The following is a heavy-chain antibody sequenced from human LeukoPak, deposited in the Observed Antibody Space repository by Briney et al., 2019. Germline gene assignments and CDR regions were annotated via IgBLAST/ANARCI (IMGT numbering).Heavy chain of an antibody. CDR3: ARLGYNLGPLGAFDI. Sequence: GGSLRLSCAASGFTFSSYAMSWVRQAPGKGLEWVSYISSSGSTIYYADSVKGRFTISRDSAKNSLYLQMNSLRAEDTAVYYCARLGYNLGPLGAFDIWGQGTMVTVSS. D-gene: IGHD5-12*01. J-gene: IGHJ3*02. CDR2: ISSSGSTI. V-gene: IGHV3-48*04. CDR1: GFTFSSYA.